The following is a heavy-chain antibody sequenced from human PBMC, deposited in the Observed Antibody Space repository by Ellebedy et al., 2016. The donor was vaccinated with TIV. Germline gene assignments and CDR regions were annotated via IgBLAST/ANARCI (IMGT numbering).Heavy chain of an antibody. CDR2: INTYNGNR. Sequence: AASVKVSCKASGYTFINYGFIWVRQAPGQGLEWMGWINTYNGNRNYAQKLQGRRTMTTDTSTGTAYMELRSLRSDDTAVYYCARYRLGEGSGYEFFDYWGQGTLVTVSS. V-gene: IGHV1-18*04. D-gene: IGHD5-12*01. J-gene: IGHJ4*02. CDR3: ARYRLGEGSGYEFFDY. CDR1: GYTFINYG.